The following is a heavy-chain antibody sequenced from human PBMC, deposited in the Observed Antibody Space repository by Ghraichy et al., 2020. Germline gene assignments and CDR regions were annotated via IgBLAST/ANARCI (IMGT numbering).Heavy chain of an antibody. CDR1: GGSISSYR. J-gene: IGHJ4*02. CDR2: IYYSGST. Sequence: SETLSLTCTVSGGSISSYRWSWIRQPPGKGLEWIGYIYYSGSTNYNPSLKSRVTMSVDTSKNQFSLKLNSVTAADTAVYYCANDGDRDGFFHYWGQGTLVTVSS. CDR3: ANDGDRDGFFHY. D-gene: IGHD7-27*01. V-gene: IGHV4-59*01.